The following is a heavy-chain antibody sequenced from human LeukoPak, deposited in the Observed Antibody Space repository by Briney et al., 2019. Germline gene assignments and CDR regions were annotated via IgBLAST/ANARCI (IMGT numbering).Heavy chain of an antibody. CDR2: MNPNSGNT. CDR1: GYTFTSYN. CDR3: ATVTTPRDY. J-gene: IGHJ4*02. Sequence: ASVKVSCKASGYTFTSYNINWVRQATGQGLGWMGQMNPNSGNTGYAQKFQGRVTITRNASISTAYMELSSLRSEDTAVYYCATVTTPRDYWGQGTLVTVSS. V-gene: IGHV1-8*01. D-gene: IGHD4-17*01.